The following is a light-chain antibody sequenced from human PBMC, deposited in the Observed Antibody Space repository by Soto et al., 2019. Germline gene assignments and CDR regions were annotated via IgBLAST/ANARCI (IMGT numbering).Light chain of an antibody. V-gene: IGLV2-23*02. Sequence: QSALTQPASVSGSPGQSITISCTGTNNGIGTYALVSWYQQHPGKAPKLIIFQVTKRPSGVSIRFSGYKSGNMAFLTISGRQAEYEADYYCCSYVRSNILVAFGGGTKLTVL. CDR1: NNGIGTYAL. CDR3: CSYVRSNILVA. J-gene: IGLJ2*01. CDR2: QVT.